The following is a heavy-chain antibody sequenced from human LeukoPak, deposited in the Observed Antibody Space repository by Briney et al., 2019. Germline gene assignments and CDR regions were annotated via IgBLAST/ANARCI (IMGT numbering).Heavy chain of an antibody. V-gene: IGHV1-69*04. CDR2: IIPILGIA. CDR1: GGTFSSYA. D-gene: IGHD3-22*01. J-gene: IGHJ4*02. Sequence: SVKVSCKASGGTFSSYAISWVRQAPGQGLEWMGRIIPILGIANYAQKFQGRVTITADKSTSTAYMELSSLRSEDTAVYYCARDVYYDSSGYPHTLFDYWGQGTLVTVSS. CDR3: ARDVYYDSSGYPHTLFDY.